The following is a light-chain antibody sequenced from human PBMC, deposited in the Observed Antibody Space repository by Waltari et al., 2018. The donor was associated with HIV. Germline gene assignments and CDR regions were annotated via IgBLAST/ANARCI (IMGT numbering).Light chain of an antibody. Sequence: DIVMTQTPPSLSFTPGQPASFSCNSSQSLKHTDGKTYLYWYLQRPGQSPQVLIYEVSKRYAGVPDRFSGSGSGTHFTLKIARVEAEDVGSYYCMQSLHLLYTFGQGTKLEIK. J-gene: IGKJ2*01. CDR1: QSLKHTDGKTY. CDR3: MQSLHLLYT. V-gene: IGKV2D-29*02. CDR2: EVS.